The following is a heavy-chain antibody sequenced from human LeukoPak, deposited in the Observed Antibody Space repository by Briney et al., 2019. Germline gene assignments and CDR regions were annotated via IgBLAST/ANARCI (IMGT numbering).Heavy chain of an antibody. CDR2: ISGSGGST. V-gene: IGHV3-23*01. Sequence: PAGGSLRLSCAASGFTFSSYAMSWVRQAPGKGLEWVSAISGSGGSTYYADSVKGRFTISRDNSKNTLYLQMNSLRAEDTAVYYCAKVPVFSLTISEVVTDDAFDIWGQGTMVTVSS. J-gene: IGHJ3*02. CDR3: AKVPVFSLTISEVVTDDAFDI. CDR1: GFTFSSYA. D-gene: IGHD3-3*01.